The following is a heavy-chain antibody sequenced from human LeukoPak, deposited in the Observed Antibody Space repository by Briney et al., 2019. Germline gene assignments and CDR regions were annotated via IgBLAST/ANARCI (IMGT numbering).Heavy chain of an antibody. D-gene: IGHD3-10*02. CDR3: AELGITMIGGV. CDR1: GFTFSSYE. Sequence: PGGSLRLSCATSGFTFSSYEMNWVRQAPGKGLEWVSYISSSGSTIYYADSVKGRFTISRDNAKNSLYLQMNSLRAEDTAVYYCAELGITMIGGVWGKGTTVTISS. CDR2: ISSSGSTI. V-gene: IGHV3-48*03. J-gene: IGHJ6*04.